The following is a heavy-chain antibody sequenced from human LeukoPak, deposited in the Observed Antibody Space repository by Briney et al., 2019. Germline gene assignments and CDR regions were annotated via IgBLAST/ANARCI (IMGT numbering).Heavy chain of an antibody. Sequence: GGPLRLSCAASGFRFSNYALTWVRQVPGKGLEWVSTISGSGGNTYYADSVKGRFTISRDNSKNTLFLQMNSLRAEDTAMFYCAHLTRGYSDSDYGSWGQGTLVTVSS. J-gene: IGHJ5*02. CDR3: AHLTRGYSDSDYGS. CDR1: GFRFSNYA. V-gene: IGHV3-23*01. D-gene: IGHD5-12*01. CDR2: ISGSGGNT.